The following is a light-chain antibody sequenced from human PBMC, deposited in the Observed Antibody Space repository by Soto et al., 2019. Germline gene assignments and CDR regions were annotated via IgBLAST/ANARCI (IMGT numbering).Light chain of an antibody. J-gene: IGKJ1*01. CDR3: QQYNNWPRT. V-gene: IGKV3-15*01. Sequence: EIVMTQSPVTLSVSPLEIATLSFMASQSVSGDLAWYQQKPGQAPRLLIYGASTRATGIPARFSGSGSGTEFTLIISSLQSEDFAVYYCQQYNNWPRTFGQGTKVDIK. CDR1: QSVSGD. CDR2: GAS.